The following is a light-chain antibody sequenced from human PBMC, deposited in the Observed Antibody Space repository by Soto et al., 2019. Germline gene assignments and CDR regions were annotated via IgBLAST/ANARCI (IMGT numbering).Light chain of an antibody. CDR1: SSDVGSYNL. J-gene: IGLJ2*01. Sequence: QSVLTQPASVSGSPGQSITISCTGTSSDVGSYNLVSWYQQHPGKAPKLMIYEGSKRPSGVSNRFSGSKSGNTASLTISGLQAEEGADYYWCSYAGSRHLGFGGGTKLTVL. V-gene: IGLV2-23*01. CDR3: CSYAGSRHLG. CDR2: EGS.